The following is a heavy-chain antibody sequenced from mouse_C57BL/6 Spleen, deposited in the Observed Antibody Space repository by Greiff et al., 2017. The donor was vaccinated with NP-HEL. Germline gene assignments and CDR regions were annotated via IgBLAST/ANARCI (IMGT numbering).Heavy chain of an antibody. J-gene: IGHJ1*03. D-gene: IGHD2-2*01. V-gene: IGHV1-82*01. CDR2: IYPGDGDT. CDR3: ARTGYDGSYWYFDV. CDR1: GYAFSSSW. Sequence: VQLQQSGPELVKPGASVKISCKASGYAFSSSWMNWVKQRPGKGLEWIGRIYPGDGDTNYNGKLKGKATLTADKAARTAYMQLSSLTSEDSAVYFCARTGYDGSYWYFDVWGTGTTVTVSS.